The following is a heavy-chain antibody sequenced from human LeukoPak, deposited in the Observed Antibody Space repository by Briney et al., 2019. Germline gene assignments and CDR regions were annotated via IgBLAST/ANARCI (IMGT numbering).Heavy chain of an antibody. CDR1: GITFSSYA. CDR3: ATGGYYDSSGYQGVLDY. Sequence: GGSLRLSCAASGITFSSYAMNWVRQAPGKGLEWVSGITGSGGGTYYADSVKGRFTISRDNSKNTLYLQMNSLRGGDTAVYYCATGGYYDSSGYQGVLDYWGQGTLVTVSS. J-gene: IGHJ4*02. V-gene: IGHV3-23*01. D-gene: IGHD3-22*01. CDR2: ITGSGGGT.